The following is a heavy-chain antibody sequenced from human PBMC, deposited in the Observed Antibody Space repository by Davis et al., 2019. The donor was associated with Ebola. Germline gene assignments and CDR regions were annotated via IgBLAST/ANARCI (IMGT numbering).Heavy chain of an antibody. CDR1: GYTLAELS. CDR2: FDPEDGEA. D-gene: IGHD3-16*01. Sequence: AASVKVSCKCKVSGYTLAELSMHWVRQAPGKGLEWMGYFDPEDGEAIYAQNFQGRVTMTEDTSTDTAYMELSSLRSEDTAMYYCSVGGQDGGFDYWGQGTLVPVSS. V-gene: IGHV1-24*01. J-gene: IGHJ4*02. CDR3: SVGGQDGGFDY.